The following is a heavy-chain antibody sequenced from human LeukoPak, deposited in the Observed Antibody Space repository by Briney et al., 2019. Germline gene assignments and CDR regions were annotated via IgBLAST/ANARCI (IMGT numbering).Heavy chain of an antibody. V-gene: IGHV1-18*01. D-gene: IGHD3-9*01. CDR3: ARDLVDIWTAPVYLDS. CDR2: ISAYNGNT. Sequence: RASVNVSCKSSGYTFINYGISWVRQAPGQGLEWMGWISAYNGNTDYAQKFQGRVIMTKDTITNTVYMELPSLRSDDTAVYYCARDLVDIWTAPVYLDSWGQGTLVTVSS. CDR1: GYTFINYG. J-gene: IGHJ4*02.